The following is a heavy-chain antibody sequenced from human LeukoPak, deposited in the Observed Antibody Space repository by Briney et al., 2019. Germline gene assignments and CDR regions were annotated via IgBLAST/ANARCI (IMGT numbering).Heavy chain of an antibody. J-gene: IGHJ4*02. CDR1: GFTFSSYE. CDR3: ATGGYFLDY. D-gene: IGHD3-16*01. V-gene: IGHV3-15*01. CDR2: IKSKVDGGTT. Sequence: NAGGSLRLSCATSGFTFSSYEMSWGRQAPGKGLEWVGRIKSKVDGGTTDYAAPVKGRFTISRDDSKNAVFLQVNSLQTEDTAVYFCATGGYFLDYWGQGTLVTVSS.